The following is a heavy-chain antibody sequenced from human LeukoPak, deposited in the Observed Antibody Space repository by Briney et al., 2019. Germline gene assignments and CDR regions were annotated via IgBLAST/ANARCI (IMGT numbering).Heavy chain of an antibody. CDR1: GFIFSSYA. J-gene: IGHJ4*02. Sequence: PGGSLRLSCAASGFIFSSYAMSWVRQAPGKGLEWVSTISGSGGSTYYADSVKGRFTISRDNSKNTVYLQMNSLRAEDTAVYYCAKYPGIAAAGTTSDFDYWGQGTLVTVSS. V-gene: IGHV3-23*01. CDR3: AKYPGIAAAGTTSDFDY. D-gene: IGHD6-13*01. CDR2: ISGSGGST.